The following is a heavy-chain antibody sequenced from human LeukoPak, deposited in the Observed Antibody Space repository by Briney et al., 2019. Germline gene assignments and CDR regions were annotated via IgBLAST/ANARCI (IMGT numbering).Heavy chain of an antibody. CDR2: INHSGST. CDR3: ARVSKKDIVVVVAADAFDI. J-gene: IGHJ3*02. V-gene: IGHV4-34*01. Sequence: SETLSLTCAVYGGSFSGYYWSWIRQPPGKGLEWIGGINHSGSTNYNPSLKSRVTISVDTSKDQFSLKLSSVTAADTAVYYCARVSKKDIVVVVAADAFDIWGQGTMVTVSS. CDR1: GGSFSGYY. D-gene: IGHD2-15*01.